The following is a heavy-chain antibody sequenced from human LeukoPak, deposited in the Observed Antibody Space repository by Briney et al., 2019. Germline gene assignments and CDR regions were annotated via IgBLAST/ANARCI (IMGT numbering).Heavy chain of an antibody. D-gene: IGHD2-2*01. CDR2: IDPSDSYT. Sequence: GESLKISCKGSGDSFTSYWIRWVRQMPGKGLEWMGRIDPSDSYTNYSPSFQGHVTISADKSISTAYLQWSSLKASDTAMYYCARPAVPAAIDYYYGMDVWGKGTTVTVSS. CDR1: GDSFTSYW. CDR3: ARPAVPAAIDYYYGMDV. J-gene: IGHJ6*04. V-gene: IGHV5-10-1*01.